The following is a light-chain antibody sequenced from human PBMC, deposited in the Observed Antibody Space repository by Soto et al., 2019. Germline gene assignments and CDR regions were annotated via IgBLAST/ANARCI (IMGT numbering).Light chain of an antibody. J-gene: IGKJ1*01. V-gene: IGKV3-20*01. CDR3: QHYGSSWT. Sequence: EIVLTQSPGTLSLSPGERATLSCRASQSVSSSYLAWYQQKPGQAPRLLIYGASSRATGIPDRFSGSGSATNFTLTISRLEPEDFAVYYCQHYGSSWTFGQGTKVELK. CDR1: QSVSSSY. CDR2: GAS.